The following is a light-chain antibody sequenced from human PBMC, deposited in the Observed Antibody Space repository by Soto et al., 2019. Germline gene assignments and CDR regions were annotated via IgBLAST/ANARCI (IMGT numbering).Light chain of an antibody. CDR1: QTVSSN. J-gene: IGKJ4*01. Sequence: DIQMTQSPSSLSASVGDRVTITCRTSQTVSSNLNWYQQKPGKPPKLLISDASNLETGVPSRFSGSGSGTHFTLTISSLQPEDFATYYCQQYDNLPLTFGGGAKVEI. V-gene: IGKV1-33*01. CDR3: QQYDNLPLT. CDR2: DAS.